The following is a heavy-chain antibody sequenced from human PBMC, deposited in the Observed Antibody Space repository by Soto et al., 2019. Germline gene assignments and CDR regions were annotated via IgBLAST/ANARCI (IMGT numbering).Heavy chain of an antibody. CDR3: AREDDYSDAFDL. V-gene: IGHV3-33*01. D-gene: IGHD4-4*01. CDR2: IWYDGSKQ. CDR1: GFTFSSYG. Sequence: QVQLVESGGGVVQPGRSLRLSCAASGFTFSSYGMHWVRQAPGKGLEWLSVIWYDGSKQNYAESVKGRFTISRDFSKTTLYLEMNSLRVEDTAVYYCAREDDYSDAFDLWGQGTMVTVSS. J-gene: IGHJ3*01.